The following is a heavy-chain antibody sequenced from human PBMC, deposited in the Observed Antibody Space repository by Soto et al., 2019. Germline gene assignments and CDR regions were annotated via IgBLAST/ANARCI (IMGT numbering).Heavy chain of an antibody. CDR3: VVVGRTS. D-gene: IGHD2-15*01. CDR1: GLNFIDYY. V-gene: IGHV3-72*01. Sequence: EVQVVASGGGLVQPGGSLRLSCAVSGLNFIDYYFDWVRQSPGKGLEWVGRSKNKANSYIMEYAASVKGRFTISRDDSKNSVFLQMSSLKTEDTAVYYCVVVGRTSWGHGTTVTVPS. J-gene: IGHJ3*01. CDR2: SKNKANSYIM.